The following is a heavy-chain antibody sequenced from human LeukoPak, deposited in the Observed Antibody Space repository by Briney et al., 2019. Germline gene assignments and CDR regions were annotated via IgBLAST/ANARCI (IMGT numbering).Heavy chain of an antibody. CDR3: ARLTGDHDY. Sequence: SETLSLTCTVPGGSISSSSYYWGWIRQPPGKGLEWIGSIYYSGSTYYNPSLKSRVTISVDTSKNQFSLKLSSVTAADTAVYYCARLTGDHDYWGQGTLVTVSS. CDR2: IYYSGST. J-gene: IGHJ4*02. D-gene: IGHD7-27*01. CDR1: GGSISSSSYY. V-gene: IGHV4-39*01.